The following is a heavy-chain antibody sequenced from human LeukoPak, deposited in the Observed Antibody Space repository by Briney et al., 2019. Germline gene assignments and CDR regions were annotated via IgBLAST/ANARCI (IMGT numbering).Heavy chain of an antibody. CDR2: INWNGGST. Sequence: GGSLRLSCAASGFTFDDYGMSWVRQAPGKGLEWVSGINWNGGSTGYADSIKGRFTISRDNAKNSLYLQMNSLRAEDTALYYCARRVDTAMALDYWGQGTLVIVSS. J-gene: IGHJ4*02. D-gene: IGHD5-18*01. CDR1: GFTFDDYG. CDR3: ARRVDTAMALDY. V-gene: IGHV3-20*04.